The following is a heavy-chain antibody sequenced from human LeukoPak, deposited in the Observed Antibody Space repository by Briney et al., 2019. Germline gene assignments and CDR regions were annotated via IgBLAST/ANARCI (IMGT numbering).Heavy chain of an antibody. CDR2: MFHGGST. V-gene: IGHV4-39*07. CDR3: ARGSLSYYYYGMDV. Sequence: SETLSLTCNVSGGSISTYSHFWGWIRQPPGKGLEWIGSMFHGGSTYNNPSLKSRVTISVDTSKNQFSLKLSSVTAADTAVYYCARGSLSYYYYGMDVWGQGTTVTVSS. CDR1: GGSISTYSHF. J-gene: IGHJ6*02.